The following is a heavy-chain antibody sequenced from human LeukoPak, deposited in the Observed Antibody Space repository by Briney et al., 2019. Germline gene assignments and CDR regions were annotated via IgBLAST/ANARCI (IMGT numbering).Heavy chain of an antibody. D-gene: IGHD1-1*01. J-gene: IGHJ4*02. CDR1: GFTFSTYV. CDR2: VSGSGGST. CDR3: AKGNWRYFDY. V-gene: IGHV3-23*01. Sequence: GGSLRLSCAASGFTFSTYVMSWVRQAPGKGLEWVSAVSGSGGSTYYADSVKGRFTISRDNSKNTLYLQMNSLGADDTAVYFCAKGNWRYFDYWGQGTLVTVSS.